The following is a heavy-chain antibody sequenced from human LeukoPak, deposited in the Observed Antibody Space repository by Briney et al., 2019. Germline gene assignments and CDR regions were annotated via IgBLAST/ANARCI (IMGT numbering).Heavy chain of an antibody. CDR1: GFTFSRYS. CDR2: ISSSSSYI. V-gene: IGHV3-21*01. J-gene: IGHJ4*02. CDR3: ASDNIADFDY. Sequence: PGGSLRLSCAASGFTFSRYSMNWVRQAPGKGLEWVSSISSSSSYIYYADSVKGRFTISRDNAKNSLYLQMNSLRAEDTAVYYCASDNIADFDYWGQGTLVTVSS. D-gene: IGHD6-13*01.